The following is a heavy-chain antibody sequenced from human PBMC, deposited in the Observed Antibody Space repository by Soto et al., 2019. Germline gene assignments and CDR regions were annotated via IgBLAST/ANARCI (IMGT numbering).Heavy chain of an antibody. D-gene: IGHD3-10*01. CDR1: GYTFTSYY. Sequence: ASVKVSCKASGYTFTSYYMHWVRQAPGQGLEWMGIINPSGGSTSYAQKFQGRVTMTRDTSTSTVYMELSSLRSEDTAVYYCARDWGEILLWFGELTLAANYYGMDVWGQ. CDR3: ARDWGEILLWFGELTLAANYYGMDV. CDR2: INPSGGST. V-gene: IGHV1-46*03. J-gene: IGHJ6*02.